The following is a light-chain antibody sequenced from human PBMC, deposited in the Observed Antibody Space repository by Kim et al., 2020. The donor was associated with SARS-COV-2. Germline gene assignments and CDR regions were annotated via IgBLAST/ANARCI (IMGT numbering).Light chain of an antibody. J-gene: IGLJ1*01. CDR3: NSRDSSGNHHYV. CDR1: SLRSYY. Sequence: GRRVRITCKGDSLRSYYASWYQQRPGQAPVLVIYGKNNRPSGIPDRFSGSSSGNTASLTITGAQAEDEADYYCNSRDSSGNHHYVFGTGTKVTVL. V-gene: IGLV3-19*01. CDR2: GKN.